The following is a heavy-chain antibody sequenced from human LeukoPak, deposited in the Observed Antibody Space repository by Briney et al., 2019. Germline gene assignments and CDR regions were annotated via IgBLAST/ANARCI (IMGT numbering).Heavy chain of an antibody. J-gene: IGHJ4*02. CDR3: ARGSRDYYGSGSCFDY. D-gene: IGHD3-10*01. V-gene: IGHV3-74*01. Sequence: GGSLRLSCAASGFTFSSYWMHWVRQAPGKGLVWVSRINSDGSSTSYADSVKGRFTISRDNAKNSLYLQMNSLRAEDTAVYYCARGSRDYYGSGSCFDYWGQGTLVTVSS. CDR2: INSDGSST. CDR1: GFTFSSYW.